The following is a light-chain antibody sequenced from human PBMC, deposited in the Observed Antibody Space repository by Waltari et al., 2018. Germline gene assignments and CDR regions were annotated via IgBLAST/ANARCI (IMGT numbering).Light chain of an antibody. J-gene: IGLJ3*02. V-gene: IGLV2-11*01. Sequence: QSALTQPRSVSGSPGHSVTISCTGTSSDVGGYDSVSWYQQYPGKAPKLVIYDVSKRPSGVPDRFSGSKSGNTASLTISGLQAEDEADYNCCSYAGRATWAFGGGTKLTVL. CDR3: CSYAGRATWA. CDR1: SSDVGGYDS. CDR2: DVS.